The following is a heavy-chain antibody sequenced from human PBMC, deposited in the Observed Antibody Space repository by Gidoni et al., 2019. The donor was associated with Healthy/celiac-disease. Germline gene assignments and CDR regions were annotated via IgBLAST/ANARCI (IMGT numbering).Heavy chain of an antibody. CDR2: IDPSDSYT. D-gene: IGHD6-19*01. Sequence: EVQLVQSGAEVKKPGEALRISCKGSGYSLNRYWISWVRQMPGKGLEWMGRIDPSDSYTNYSPSFQGHVTISADKSISTAYLQWSSLKASDTAMYYCARVRGSSGYDYYGMDVWGQGTTVTVSS. V-gene: IGHV5-10-1*03. CDR3: ARVRGSSGYDYYGMDV. J-gene: IGHJ6*02. CDR1: GYSLNRYW.